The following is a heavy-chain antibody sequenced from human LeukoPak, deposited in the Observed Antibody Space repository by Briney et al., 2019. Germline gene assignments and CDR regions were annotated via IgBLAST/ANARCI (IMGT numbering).Heavy chain of an antibody. CDR1: GYSISSGYY. J-gene: IGHJ5*02. Sequence: SETLSLTCAVSGYSISSGYYWGWIRQPPGKGLEWIGSIYHSGSTYYNPSLKSRVTISVDTSKNQFSLKLSSVTAADTAVYYSARGGDTANWFDPWGQGTLVTVSS. CDR3: ARGGDTANWFDP. V-gene: IGHV4-38-2*01. D-gene: IGHD5-18*01. CDR2: IYHSGST.